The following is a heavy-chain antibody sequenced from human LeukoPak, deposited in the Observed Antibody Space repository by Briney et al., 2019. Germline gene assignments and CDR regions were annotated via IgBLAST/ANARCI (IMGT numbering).Heavy chain of an antibody. J-gene: IGHJ3*02. Sequence: GGSLRLSCAASGFTFSNAWMSWVRQAPGKGLEWDGRIKSKTDGGTTDYAEPGKGRFTISGDDSKNTMYLQMNSLKTEDTAVYYCTTGYYYDSSGYHAFDIWGQGTMVTVSS. CDR3: TTGYYYDSSGYHAFDI. V-gene: IGHV3-15*01. D-gene: IGHD3-22*01. CDR1: GFTFSNAW. CDR2: IKSKTDGGTT.